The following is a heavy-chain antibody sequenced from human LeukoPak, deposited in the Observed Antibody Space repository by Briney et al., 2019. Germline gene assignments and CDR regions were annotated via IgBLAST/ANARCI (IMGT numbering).Heavy chain of an antibody. CDR1: GGSVSDYY. J-gene: IGHJ4*02. Sequence: SETLSLTCTVSGGSVSDYYWSWIRQPPGKGLEWIGYIYYSGSTNYNPSLKSRVTISVDTSKNQFSLKLSSVTAADTAVYYCASSRTGIGDFDYWGQGTLVTVSS. D-gene: IGHD3-10*01. V-gene: IGHV4-59*02. CDR2: IYYSGST. CDR3: ASSRTGIGDFDY.